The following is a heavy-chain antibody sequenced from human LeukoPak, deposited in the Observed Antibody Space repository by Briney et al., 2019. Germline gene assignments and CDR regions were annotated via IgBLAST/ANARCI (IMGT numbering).Heavy chain of an antibody. CDR3: ARTVLLLFDY. D-gene: IGHD3-10*01. J-gene: IGHJ4*02. Sequence: PSETLSLTCAVYSGSFSGYYWSWIRQPPGKGLEWIGEINHSGSTNYNPSLKSRVTISVDTSKNQFSLKLSSVTAADTAVYYCARTVLLLFDYWGQGTLVTVSS. CDR1: SGSFSGYY. V-gene: IGHV4-34*01. CDR2: INHSGST.